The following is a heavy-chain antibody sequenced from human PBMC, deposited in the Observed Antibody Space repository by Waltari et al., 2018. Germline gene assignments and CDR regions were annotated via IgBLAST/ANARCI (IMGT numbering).Heavy chain of an antibody. Sequence: QVQLQESGPGLVKPSETLSLTCTVSGGSIISYYWSWIRQPPGKGLEWIGYIYYSGSTNYNPSLKSRVTISVDTSKNQFSLKLSSVTAADTAVYYCARNGFDYYDSSGYYYYYYYYMDVWGKGTTVTVSS. CDR1: GGSIISYY. CDR3: ARNGFDYYDSSGYYYYYYYYMDV. V-gene: IGHV4-59*01. CDR2: IYYSGST. J-gene: IGHJ6*03. D-gene: IGHD3-22*01.